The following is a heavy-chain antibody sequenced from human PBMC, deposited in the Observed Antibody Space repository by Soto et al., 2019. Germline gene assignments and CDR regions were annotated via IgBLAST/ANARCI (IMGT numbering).Heavy chain of an antibody. CDR3: ARDRQTYYDFWSAPRGYYYYGMDV. D-gene: IGHD3-3*01. CDR2: IIPIFGTA. CDR1: GGTFSSYA. V-gene: IGHV1-69*06. J-gene: IGHJ6*02. Sequence: QVQLVQSGAEVKKPGSSVKVSCKASGGTFSSYAISWVRQAPGQGLEWLGGIIPIFGTANYAQKFQGRVTITEDKSTSTAYMELSSLRSEDTAVYYCARDRQTYYDFWSAPRGYYYYGMDVWGQGTTVTVSS.